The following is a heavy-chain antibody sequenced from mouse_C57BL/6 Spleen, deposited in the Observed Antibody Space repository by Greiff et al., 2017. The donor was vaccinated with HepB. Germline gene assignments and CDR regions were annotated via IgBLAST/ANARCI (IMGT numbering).Heavy chain of an antibody. CDR3: ARKGGNYYGLYAMDY. CDR2: ILPGSGST. J-gene: IGHJ4*01. D-gene: IGHD1-1*01. CDR1: GYTFTGYW. V-gene: IGHV1-9*01. Sequence: QVQLKQSGAELMKPGASVKLSCKATGYTFTGYWIEWVKQRPGHGLEWIGEILPGSGSTNYNEKFKGKATFTADTSSNTAYMQLSSLTTEDSAIYYGARKGGNYYGLYAMDYWGQGTSVTVSS.